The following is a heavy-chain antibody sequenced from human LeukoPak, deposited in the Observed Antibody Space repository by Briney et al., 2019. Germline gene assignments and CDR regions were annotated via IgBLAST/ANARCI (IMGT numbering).Heavy chain of an antibody. Sequence: GGSLRLSCAASGFTFSSYWMCWVRQAPGKGLEWVANIKRDGSEKYYVDSVKGRFTISRDNAKNSLYPQMNSLRAEGTAVYYCATDDNSGSDYWGQGTLVTVSS. CDR2: IKRDGSEK. CDR1: GFTFSSYW. V-gene: IGHV3-7*01. J-gene: IGHJ4*02. D-gene: IGHD3-22*01. CDR3: ATDDNSGSDY.